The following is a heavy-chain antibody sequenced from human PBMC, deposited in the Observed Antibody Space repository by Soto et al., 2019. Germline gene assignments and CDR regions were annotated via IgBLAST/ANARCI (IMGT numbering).Heavy chain of an antibody. Sequence: GGSLRLSCAASGFTFSSYAMSWVRQAPGKGLEWVSAISGSGGSTYYADSVKGRFTISRDNSKNTLYLQMNSLRAEDTAVYYCSKDSADQDAFDIWARGTMVTVSS. J-gene: IGHJ3*02. CDR2: ISGSGGST. CDR1: GFTFSSYA. CDR3: SKDSADQDAFDI. V-gene: IGHV3-23*01.